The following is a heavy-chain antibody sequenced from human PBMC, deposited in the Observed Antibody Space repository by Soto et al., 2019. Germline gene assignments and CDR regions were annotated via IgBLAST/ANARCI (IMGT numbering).Heavy chain of an antibody. V-gene: IGHV4-31*03. Sequence: SETLSLTCTVSGDSVSIADYYWSWIRQNPEKGLEWIGYSDYSGSTHDNPSLKSRSSISVDTSKNQFFLNLRSVTAADTAVYYCARGISSFESWGQGILVTVSS. J-gene: IGHJ4*02. CDR2: SDYSGST. D-gene: IGHD6-6*01. CDR1: GDSVSIADYY. CDR3: ARGISSFES.